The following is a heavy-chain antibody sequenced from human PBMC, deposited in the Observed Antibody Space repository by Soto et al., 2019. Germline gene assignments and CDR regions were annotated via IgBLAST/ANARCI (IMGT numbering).Heavy chain of an antibody. CDR3: AKGDCSGGRCYRGFDY. V-gene: IGHV3-23*01. D-gene: IGHD2-15*01. Sequence: EVQVLESGGGLVQPGGSLRLSCAASGFRFSNYAMSWVRQAPGKGLEWVSGVSASGSITSYADSAKGRFTISRDNAKNTMFLQMNSLRAEDTAVYFCAKGDCSGGRCYRGFDYWGQGTLVTVSA. CDR1: GFRFSNYA. CDR2: VSASGSIT. J-gene: IGHJ4*02.